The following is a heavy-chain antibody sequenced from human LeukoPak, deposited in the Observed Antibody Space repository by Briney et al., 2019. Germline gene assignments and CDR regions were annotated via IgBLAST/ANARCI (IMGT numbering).Heavy chain of an antibody. CDR2: IYYSGST. CDR3: ARIQGWTYYGSGSQT. CDR1: GGSFSGYY. D-gene: IGHD3-10*01. Sequence: SETLSLTCAVYGGSFSGYYWSWIRQPPGKGLEWIGSIYYSGSTYYNPSLKSRVTISVDTSKNQFSLKLTSVTAADTAVYYCARIQGWTYYGSGSQTWGQGTMVTVSS. V-gene: IGHV4-34*01. J-gene: IGHJ3*01.